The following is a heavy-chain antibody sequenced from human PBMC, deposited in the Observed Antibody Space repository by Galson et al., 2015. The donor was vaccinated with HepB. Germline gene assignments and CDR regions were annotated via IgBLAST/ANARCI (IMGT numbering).Heavy chain of an antibody. CDR1: GYKFTSYY. J-gene: IGHJ4*02. D-gene: IGHD3-10*01. Sequence: SCKASGYKFTSYYMHWVRQAPGQGLEWMGIINPSGGSTDYAQKFQGRLTMTRDTSTSTVFMELSSLRPEDTAVYHCARGVLLWDGPDYWGQGTLVTVSS. CDR3: ARGVLLWDGPDY. CDR2: INPSGGST. V-gene: IGHV1-46*01.